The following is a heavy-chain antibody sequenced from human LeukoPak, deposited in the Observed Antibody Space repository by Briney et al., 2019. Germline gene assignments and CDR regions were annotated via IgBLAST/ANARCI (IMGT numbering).Heavy chain of an antibody. CDR3: ARNYDFWSGSQFDP. CDR2: ISSSGSTI. V-gene: IGHV3-11*04. D-gene: IGHD3-3*01. Sequence: PGGSLRLSCAASGFTLSDYYISWIRQAPGKGLEWVSYISSSGSTIYYADSVKGRFTISRDHAKNSLYLQMNSLRAEDTAVYYCARNYDFWSGSQFDPWGQGTLVTVSS. CDR1: GFTLSDYY. J-gene: IGHJ5*02.